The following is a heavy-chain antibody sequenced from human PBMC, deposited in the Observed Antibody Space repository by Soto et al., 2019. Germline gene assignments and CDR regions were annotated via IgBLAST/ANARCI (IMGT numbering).Heavy chain of an antibody. D-gene: IGHD6-19*01. CDR1: GFTFISSF. CDR3: ARYYRGSGRYFFDY. V-gene: IGHV3-7*03. CDR2: INQDGGVT. Sequence: VGSLRLSGVASGFTFISSFMGWIRQAPGKGLEWVANINQDGGVTYYVDSVEGRFTISRDNTKDSLYLQMNSLRGEDTAIYYCARYYRGSGRYFFDYWGQGTLVTVSS. J-gene: IGHJ4*02.